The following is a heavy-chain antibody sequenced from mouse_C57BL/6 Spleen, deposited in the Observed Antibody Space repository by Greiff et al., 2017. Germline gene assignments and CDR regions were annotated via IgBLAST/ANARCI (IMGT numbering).Heavy chain of an antibody. J-gene: IGHJ4*01. CDR3: ARTSDYASNHRGAMDY. CDR1: GYTFTSYW. D-gene: IGHD1-1*01. V-gene: IGHV1-69*01. Sequence: QVQLQQPGAELVMPGASVKLSCKASGYTFTSYWMHWVKQRPGQGLEWIGEIDPSDSYTNYNQKFKGKSTLTVDKSSSTAYMQLSSLTSEDSAVYYCARTSDYASNHRGAMDYWGQGTSVTVSS. CDR2: IDPSDSYT.